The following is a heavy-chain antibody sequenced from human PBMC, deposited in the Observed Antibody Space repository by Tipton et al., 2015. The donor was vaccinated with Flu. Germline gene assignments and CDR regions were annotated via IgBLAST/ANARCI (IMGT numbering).Heavy chain of an antibody. CDR1: GGSISGFS. CDR2: IYPSGTT. V-gene: IGHV4-30-2*03. D-gene: IGHD3-10*02. CDR3: ARLSYYDVDLKNFYFDY. Sequence: TLSLTCSVSGGSISGFSWSWIRQPPGKRLELIGSIYPSGTTYYNPSLKSRVTISVDTSKSQFSLMLRSVTAADTAVYYCARLSYYDVDLKNFYFDYWGQGALVTVSS. J-gene: IGHJ4*02.